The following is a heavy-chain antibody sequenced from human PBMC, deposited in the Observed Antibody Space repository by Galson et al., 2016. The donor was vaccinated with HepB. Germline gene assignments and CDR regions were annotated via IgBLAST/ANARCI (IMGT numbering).Heavy chain of an antibody. CDR2: INGDGRIT. CDR3: VGDFLWGEGADAFDI. D-gene: IGHD3-16*01. Sequence: SLRLSCAASGFNFITTWMHWVRQSPGKGLVWVSRINGDGRITNYADSVRGRFTISRDNAKNTVSLQMNSLRAEDTAIYYCVGDFLWGEGADAFDIWGQGTRVTVSS. V-gene: IGHV3-74*01. J-gene: IGHJ3*02. CDR1: GFNFITTW.